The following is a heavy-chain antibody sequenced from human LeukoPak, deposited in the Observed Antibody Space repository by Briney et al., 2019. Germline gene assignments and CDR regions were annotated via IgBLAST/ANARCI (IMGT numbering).Heavy chain of an antibody. D-gene: IGHD3-3*01. V-gene: IGHV3-33*01. CDR1: GFTFSSYG. J-gene: IGHJ4*02. Sequence: GGSLRLSCAASGFTFSSYGMHWVRQAPGKGLEWVAVIWYDGSNKYYADFVKGRFTISRDNSKNTLYLQMNSLRAEDTAVYYCARPYDFWSGWYFDYWGQGTLVTVSS. CDR3: ARPYDFWSGWYFDY. CDR2: IWYDGSNK.